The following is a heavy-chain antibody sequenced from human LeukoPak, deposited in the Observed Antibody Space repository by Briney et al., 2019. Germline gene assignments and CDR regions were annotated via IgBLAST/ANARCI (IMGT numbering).Heavy chain of an antibody. CDR2: ISGSGVST. Sequence: GGSLRLACAASGFRFSSYAMSWVRQAPGKGLEWVSAISGSGVSTYYADSVKGRFNVSRDNSKNTLYLQMSSLRAEDTAVYYCARDDGSGSYGLVCDYWGQGTLVTVSS. CDR3: ARDDGSGSYGLVCDY. D-gene: IGHD3-10*01. V-gene: IGHV3-23*01. CDR1: GFRFSSYA. J-gene: IGHJ4*02.